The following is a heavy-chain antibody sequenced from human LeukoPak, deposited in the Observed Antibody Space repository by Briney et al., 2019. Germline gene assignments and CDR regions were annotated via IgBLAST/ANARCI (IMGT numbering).Heavy chain of an antibody. CDR2: ISGSGGST. CDR1: GFTFSSYA. V-gene: IGHV3-23*01. CDR3: AKVESSGYYYFDY. J-gene: IGHJ4*02. D-gene: IGHD3-22*01. Sequence: GGSLRLSCAASGFTFSSYAMSWVRQAPGKGLEWVSAISGSGGSTYHADSVKGRFTISRDNSKNTLYLQMNSLRAEDTAVYYCAKVESSGYYYFDYWGQGTLVTVSS.